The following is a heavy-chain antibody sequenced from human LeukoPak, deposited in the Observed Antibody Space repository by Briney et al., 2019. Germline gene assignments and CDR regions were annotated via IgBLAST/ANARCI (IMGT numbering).Heavy chain of an antibody. CDR1: GGSISSGGYS. V-gene: IGHV4-30-2*01. CDR2: IYHSGST. Sequence: KSSETLSLTCAVSGGSISSGGYSWSWIRQPPGQGLEWIGYIYHSGSTYYNPSLTSRVTISVDRSKNQFSLKLSSVTAADTAVYYCARVRVSGDYVDYWGQGTLVTVSS. J-gene: IGHJ4*02. D-gene: IGHD4-17*01. CDR3: ARVRVSGDYVDY.